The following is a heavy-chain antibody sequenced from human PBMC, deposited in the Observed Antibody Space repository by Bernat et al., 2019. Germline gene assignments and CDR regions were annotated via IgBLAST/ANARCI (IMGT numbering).Heavy chain of an antibody. CDR2: ISSSSSYI. J-gene: IGHJ6*02. D-gene: IGHD6-13*01. Sequence: EVQLVESGGGLVKPGGSLRLSCAASGFTFSSYSMNWVRQAPGKGLEWVSSISSSSSYIYYADSVKGRFTISRDNAKNSLYLQMNSLRAEDTAVYYCATSSSWYYYYGMDVWGQGTTVTVSS. CDR3: ATSSSWYYYYGMDV. CDR1: GFTFSSYS. V-gene: IGHV3-21*01.